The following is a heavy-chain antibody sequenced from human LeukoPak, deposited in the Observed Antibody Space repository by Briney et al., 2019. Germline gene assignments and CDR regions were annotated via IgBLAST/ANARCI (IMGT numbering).Heavy chain of an antibody. CDR2: INSDGRNT. D-gene: IGHD3-10*01. J-gene: IGHJ5*02. Sequence: PGGSLRLSCAASGFTFSSYWMHWVRQAPGKGLVGVSRINSDGRNTSYADSAKGRFTISRDNAKNTLYLQMNSLRAEDTAVYYCARDRMAGAYYYGSGSYTFDPWGQGTLVTVSS. V-gene: IGHV3-74*01. CDR1: GFTFSSYW. CDR3: ARDRMAGAYYYGSGSYTFDP.